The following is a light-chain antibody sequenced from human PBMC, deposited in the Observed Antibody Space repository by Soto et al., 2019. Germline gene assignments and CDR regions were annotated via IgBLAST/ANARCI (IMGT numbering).Light chain of an antibody. Sequence: QSALTQPRSVSGSPGQSVTISCTGTSSDVGGYNYVSWYQQHPGKAPKLMICDVSKRPSGVPDRFSGSKSGNPASLTISRLQAEDEADYYCCSYAGSYTVVFGGGTQLTVL. J-gene: IGLJ2*01. CDR3: CSYAGSYTVV. CDR2: DVS. CDR1: SSDVGGYNY. V-gene: IGLV2-11*01.